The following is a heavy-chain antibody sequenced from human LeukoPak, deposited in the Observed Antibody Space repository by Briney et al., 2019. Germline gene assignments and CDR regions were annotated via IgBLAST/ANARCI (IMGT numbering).Heavy chain of an antibody. CDR3: AAVEALRGFGDSAPE. D-gene: IGHD2-21*02. J-gene: IGHJ4*02. CDR1: GGSFNVYF. CDR2: ISHSGST. Sequence: SETLSLTCAVYGGSFNVYFWSWIRQSPGRGLEWIGEISHSGSTNYNPSLISRITMSVDTSKNQFSLKVTSVTAADTAVYYCAAVEALRGFGDSAPEWGQGTLVTVSS. V-gene: IGHV4-34*01.